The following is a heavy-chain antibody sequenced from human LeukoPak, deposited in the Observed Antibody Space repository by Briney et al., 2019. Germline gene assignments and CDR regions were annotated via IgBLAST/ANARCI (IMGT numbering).Heavy chain of an antibody. V-gene: IGHV3-9*01. CDR1: GFTFDDYA. J-gene: IGHJ5*02. Sequence: GGSLRLSCAASGFTFDDYAMHWVRQAPGKGLEWVSGISWNSGSIGYADSVKGRFTISRDNAKNSLYLQMNSLRAEDTALYYCAKDAIAAAEKGWFDPWGQGTLVTVSS. D-gene: IGHD6-13*01. CDR3: AKDAIAAAEKGWFDP. CDR2: ISWNSGSI.